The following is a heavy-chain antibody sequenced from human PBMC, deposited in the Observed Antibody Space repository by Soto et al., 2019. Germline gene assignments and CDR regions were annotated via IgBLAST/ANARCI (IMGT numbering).Heavy chain of an antibody. CDR3: ARLQFGEGFDY. Sequence: PSETLSLTCTVSGGSVSSGSHYWSWIRQPPGKGLEWIGYILHTGGTQYNPSLKSRVSMSVDKSKNQFSLHLTSVTAADTAVYYCARLQFGEGFDYWGQGALVTVSS. J-gene: IGHJ4*02. CDR2: ILHTGGT. D-gene: IGHD3-10*01. CDR1: GGSVSSGSHY. V-gene: IGHV4-30-2*01.